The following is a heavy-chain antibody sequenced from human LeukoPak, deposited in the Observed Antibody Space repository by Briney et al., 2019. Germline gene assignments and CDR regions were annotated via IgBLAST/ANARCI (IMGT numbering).Heavy chain of an antibody. CDR2: IYHSGST. V-gene: IGHV4-4*02. CDR3: ARVSRNGYNYGAFDI. CDR1: GGSISSSNW. Sequence: SGTLSLTCAVSGGSISSSNWWSWVRQPPGKGLEWIGEIYHSGSTNYNPSLKSRVTISVDKSKNQFSLKLSSVTAADTAVYYCARVSRNGYNYGAFDIWGQGTMVTVSS. D-gene: IGHD5-24*01. J-gene: IGHJ3*02.